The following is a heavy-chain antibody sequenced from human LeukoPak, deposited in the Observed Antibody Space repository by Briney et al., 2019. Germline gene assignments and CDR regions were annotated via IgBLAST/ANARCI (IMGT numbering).Heavy chain of an antibody. CDR1: GFTFSSYG. J-gene: IGHJ4*02. CDR3: AKDGENYFDY. CDR2: ISYDGSNK. Sequence: GGSLRLSCAACGFTFSSYGMHWVRQAPGKGLEWVAVISYDGSNKYYADSVKGRFTISRDNSKNTLYLQMNSLRAEDTAVYYCAKDGENYFDYWGQGTLVTVSS. D-gene: IGHD7-27*01. V-gene: IGHV3-30*18.